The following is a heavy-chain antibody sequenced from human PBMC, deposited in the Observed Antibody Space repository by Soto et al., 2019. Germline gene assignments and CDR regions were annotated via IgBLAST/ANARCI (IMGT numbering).Heavy chain of an antibody. CDR1: GFTFSSYA. CDR3: AKGGLRTGVAYFDF. J-gene: IGHJ4*02. Sequence: GGSLRLSCAASGFTFSSYAMTWVRQAPGKGLEWVSTVSGSGGSTYYADSVKGRFTTSRDNSKNTLYLQMNSLRAEDTAVYYCAKGGLRTGVAYFDFWGQGTLVTVPA. D-gene: IGHD7-27*01. V-gene: IGHV3-23*01. CDR2: VSGSGGST.